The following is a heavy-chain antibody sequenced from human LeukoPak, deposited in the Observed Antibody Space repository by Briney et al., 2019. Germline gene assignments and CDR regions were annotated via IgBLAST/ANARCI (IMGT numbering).Heavy chain of an antibody. J-gene: IGHJ4*02. CDR2: IIPILGIA. V-gene: IGHV1-69*04. Sequence: SVKVSCKASGYTFTSYDINWVRQAPGQGLEWMGRIIPILGIANYAQKFQGRVTITADKSTSTAYMELSSLRSEDTAVYYCAKEGYYSSSRSAPHWSQGTLVTVSS. CDR3: AKEGYYSSSRSAPH. CDR1: GYTFTSYD. D-gene: IGHD6-13*01.